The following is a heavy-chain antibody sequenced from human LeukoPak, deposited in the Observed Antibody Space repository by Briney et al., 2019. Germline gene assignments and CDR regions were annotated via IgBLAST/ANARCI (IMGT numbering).Heavy chain of an antibody. V-gene: IGHV3-7*01. CDR1: GFTFSSYW. J-gene: IGHJ4*02. CDR2: IKQDGSEK. CDR3: ARDLGVTNYYFDY. Sequence: GGSLRLSCAASGFTFSSYWMSWVRQAPGKGLEWVANIKQDGSEKYYVDSVKGRFTISRDNAKNSLYLRMNSLRAEDTAVYYCARDLGVTNYYFDYWGQGTLVTVSS. D-gene: IGHD4-23*01.